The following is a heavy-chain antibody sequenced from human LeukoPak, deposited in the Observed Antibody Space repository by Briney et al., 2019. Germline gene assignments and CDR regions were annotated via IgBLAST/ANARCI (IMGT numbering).Heavy chain of an antibody. V-gene: IGHV3-30*04. CDR1: GFTFSNYA. J-gene: IGHJ6*03. CDR2: ILYDGSNK. D-gene: IGHD3-3*01. Sequence: GGSLRLSCAASGFTFSNYAIHWVRQAPGKGLEWVALILYDGSNKFYPDSVKGRFTISRDNSKNTVYLQMNSLETEDTGVYYCARVRRRFLEWLLSDYYYYMDVWGKGTTVTVSS. CDR3: ARVRRRFLEWLLSDYYYYMDV.